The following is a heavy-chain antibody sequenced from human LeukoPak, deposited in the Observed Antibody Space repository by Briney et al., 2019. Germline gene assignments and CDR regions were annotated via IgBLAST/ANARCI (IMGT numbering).Heavy chain of an antibody. CDR1: GYTFTGYY. J-gene: IGHJ4*02. CDR2: INPNSGGT. V-gene: IGHV1-2*02. D-gene: IGHD6-6*01. Sequence: ASVKVSCKASGYTFTGYYMHWVRQAPGQGLEWMGWINPNSGGTHYAQEFQGRVTMTRDTSISTAYMELSRLRSDDTAVYYCARRMYSSSSPDYWGQGTLVTVSS. CDR3: ARRMYSSSSPDY.